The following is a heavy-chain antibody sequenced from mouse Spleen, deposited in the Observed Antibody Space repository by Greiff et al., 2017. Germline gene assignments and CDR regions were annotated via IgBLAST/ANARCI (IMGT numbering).Heavy chain of an antibody. J-gene: IGHJ4*01. V-gene: IGHV2-6*01. CDR3: ASEKGYGAMAY. D-gene: IGHD3-1*01. CDR2: IWGGGST. Sequence: QVQLKESGPGLVAPSQSLSITCTVSGFSLTSYGVDWVRQSPGKGLEWLGVIWGGGSTNYNSALKSRLSIKKDNSKSQVFLKMNSLQTDDTAIYYSASEKGYGAMAYWGQGTSVTVSS. CDR1: GFSLTSYG.